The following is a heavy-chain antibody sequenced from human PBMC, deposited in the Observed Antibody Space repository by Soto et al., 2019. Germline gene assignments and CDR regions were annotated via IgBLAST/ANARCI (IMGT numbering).Heavy chain of an antibody. CDR1: GFTFSSYW. CDR2: INSDGSST. CDR3: ARGRVVWSGYYTGNRSPPSNYYYYGMDV. Sequence: GGSLRLSCAASGFTFSSYWMHWVRQAPGKGLVWVSRINSDGSSTSYADSVKGRFTISRDNAKNTLYLQMNSLRAEDTAVYYCARGRVVWSGYYTGNRSPPSNYYYYGMDVWGQGTTVTVSS. D-gene: IGHD3-3*01. J-gene: IGHJ6*02. V-gene: IGHV3-74*01.